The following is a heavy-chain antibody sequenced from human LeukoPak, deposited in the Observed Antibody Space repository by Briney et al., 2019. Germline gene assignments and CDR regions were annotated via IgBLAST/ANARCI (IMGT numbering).Heavy chain of an antibody. J-gene: IGHJ4*02. CDR2: INTTTGNP. CDR1: GYSFTSYA. Sequence: GASVKVSCKASGYSFTSYAINWVRQAPGQGLEWMGWINTTTGNPTYAQGFTGRFVFSVDTSVSTAYLQIGSLKAEDTAVYYCAREWELLVDYWGQGTLVTVSS. V-gene: IGHV7-4-1*01. CDR3: AREWELLVDY. D-gene: IGHD1-26*01.